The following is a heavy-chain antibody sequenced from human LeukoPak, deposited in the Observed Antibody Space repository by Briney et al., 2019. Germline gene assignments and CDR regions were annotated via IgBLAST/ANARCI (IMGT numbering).Heavy chain of an antibody. Sequence: GASVKVSCKASGYTFTSYYMHWVRQAPGQGLEWMGIINPSGGSTSYAQKFQGRVTITADESTSTAYMELSSLRSEDTAVYYCARGSRGTPYPKDIAARPKDYYYYYMDVWGKGTTVTVS. J-gene: IGHJ6*03. D-gene: IGHD6-6*01. V-gene: IGHV1-46*01. CDR2: INPSGGST. CDR3: ARGSRGTPYPKDIAARPKDYYYYYMDV. CDR1: GYTFTSYY.